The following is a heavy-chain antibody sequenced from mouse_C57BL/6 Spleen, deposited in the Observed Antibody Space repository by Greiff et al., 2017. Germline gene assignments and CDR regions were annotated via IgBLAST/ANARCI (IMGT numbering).Heavy chain of an antibody. Sequence: EVKLVESGEGLVKPGGSLKLSCAASGFTFSSYAMSWVRQTPEKRLEWVAYISSGGDYIYYADTVKGRFTISRDNARNTLYLQMSRLKSEDTAMYYCTREVYYGNYRDWGQGTTLTVSS. D-gene: IGHD2-1*01. CDR1: GFTFSSYA. V-gene: IGHV5-9-1*02. J-gene: IGHJ2*01. CDR2: ISSGGDYI. CDR3: TREVYYGNYRD.